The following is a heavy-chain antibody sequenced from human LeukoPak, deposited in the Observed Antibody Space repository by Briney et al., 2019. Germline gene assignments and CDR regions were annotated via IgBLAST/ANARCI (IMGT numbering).Heavy chain of an antibody. CDR2: IKQDGSEK. D-gene: IGHD4-17*01. CDR3: ATAPTEDGDGSSPGY. J-gene: IGHJ4*02. V-gene: IGHV3-7*01. Sequence: GGSPRLSCAASGFTFSSYWMSWVRQAPGKGLEWVANIKQDGSEKYYVDSVKGRFTISRDNAKNSLYLQMNSLRAEDTAVYYCATAPTEDGDGSSPGYWGQGTLVTVSS. CDR1: GFTFSSYW.